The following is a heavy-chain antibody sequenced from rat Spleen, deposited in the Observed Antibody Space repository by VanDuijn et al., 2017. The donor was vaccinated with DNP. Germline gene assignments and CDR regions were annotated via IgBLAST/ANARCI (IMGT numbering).Heavy chain of an antibody. CDR2: MWSEGDT. CDR3: TREREPNNNPFYFDC. Sequence: QVQLEESGPGLVQPSQTLSLTCTVSGFSLTSYHMHWVRQPPGKGLEWMGVMWSEGDTSYNSVLKSRLSISRDTTKSHVFLRMNSLQTEDTAIYFCTREREPNNNPFYFDCWGQGVMVTVSS. J-gene: IGHJ2*01. V-gene: IGHV2-32*01. CDR1: GFSLTSYH. D-gene: IGHD1-10*01.